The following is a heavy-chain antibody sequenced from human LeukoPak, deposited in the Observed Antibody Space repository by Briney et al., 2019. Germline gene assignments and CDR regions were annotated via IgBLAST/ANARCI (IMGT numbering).Heavy chain of an antibody. D-gene: IGHD4-17*01. J-gene: IGHJ4*02. CDR3: ARDDYGAVDY. CDR2: IYPRDSDT. CDR1: GYNFTSYW. Sequence: GGSLQISCQCSGYNFTSYWIGGGRPLPGKGLEGMGIIYPRDSDTRYSPSFQGQVTISADKSIGTAYLQWSSLKASDTAMYYCARDDYGAVDYWGQGTLVTVSS. V-gene: IGHV5-51*01.